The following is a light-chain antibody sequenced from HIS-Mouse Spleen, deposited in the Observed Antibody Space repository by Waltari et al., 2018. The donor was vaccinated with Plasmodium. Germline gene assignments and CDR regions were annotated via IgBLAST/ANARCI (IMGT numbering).Light chain of an antibody. J-gene: IGLJ2*01. Sequence: SYELTQPPSVSVSPGQTASITCPGDKLGDKYACWYQQKPGQSPVLVIYQDSKRPSGIPAPVSGSNSGNTATLTISGTQAMDEADYYCQAWDSSTVVFGGGTKLTVL. V-gene: IGLV3-1*01. CDR2: QDS. CDR3: QAWDSSTVV. CDR1: KLGDKY.